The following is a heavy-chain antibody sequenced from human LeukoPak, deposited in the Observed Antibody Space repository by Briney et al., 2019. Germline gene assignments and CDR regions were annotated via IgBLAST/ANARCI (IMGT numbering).Heavy chain of an antibody. V-gene: IGHV4-59*01. J-gene: IGHJ4*02. CDR2: IYYSGST. D-gene: IGHD1-1*01. CDR1: GGSISSYY. CDR3: AKGISADGYNFERGADY. Sequence: SETLSLTCTVSGGSISSYYWSWIRQPPGKGLEWIGYIYYSGSTNYNPSLKSRVTISVDTSKNQFSLKLSSVTAADTAVYYCAKGISADGYNFERGADYWGQGAQVIVSS.